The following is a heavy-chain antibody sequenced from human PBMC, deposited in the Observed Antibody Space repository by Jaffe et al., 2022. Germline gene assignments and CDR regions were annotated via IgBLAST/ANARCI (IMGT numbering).Heavy chain of an antibody. Sequence: QVQLQESGPGLVKPSETLSLTCTVSGGSISSYYWSWIRQPPGKGLEWIGYIYYSGSTNYNPSLKSRVTISVDTSKNQFSLKLSSVTAADTAVYYCARVNSSGWYAPYAFDIWGQGTMVTVSS. CDR1: GGSISSYY. V-gene: IGHV4-59*01. D-gene: IGHD6-19*01. CDR2: IYYSGST. CDR3: ARVNSSGWYAPYAFDI. J-gene: IGHJ3*02.